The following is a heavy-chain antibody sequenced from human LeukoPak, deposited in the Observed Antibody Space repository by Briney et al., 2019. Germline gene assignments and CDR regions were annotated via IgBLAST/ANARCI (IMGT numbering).Heavy chain of an antibody. Sequence: AGESLKISCKGSGYTFTTYWIGWMRQLPGKGLEWMGIIYPGDSDTKYSPSFQGQVTISADKSISTAYLQWSSLKASDTAMYYCARLFGYRDYGSYFDYWGQGTLVTVSS. CDR2: IYPGDSDT. V-gene: IGHV5-51*01. D-gene: IGHD4-17*01. CDR1: GYTFTTYW. J-gene: IGHJ4*02. CDR3: ARLFGYRDYGSYFDY.